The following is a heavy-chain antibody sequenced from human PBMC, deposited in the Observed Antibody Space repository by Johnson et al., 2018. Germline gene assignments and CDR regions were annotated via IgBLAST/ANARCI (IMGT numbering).Heavy chain of an antibody. J-gene: IGHJ6*02. Sequence: VQLVQSGGGLVQPGGSLRLSCAASGFTFSSYAMSWVRQAPGKGLEWVSAISGSGGSTYYADSVKGRFTISRDNSKNTLYLQMNSLRAEDTAVYYCAKVTTYYYGAGSYYGMDVWGQGTTVTVSS. D-gene: IGHD3-10*01. CDR1: GFTFSSYA. V-gene: IGHV3-23*04. CDR2: ISGSGGST. CDR3: AKVTTYYYGAGSYYGMDV.